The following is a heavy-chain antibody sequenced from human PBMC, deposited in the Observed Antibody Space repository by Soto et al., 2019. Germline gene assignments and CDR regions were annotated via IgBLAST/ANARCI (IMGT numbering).Heavy chain of an antibody. Sequence: QVQLVQSGAEVKKPGASVKVSCKASGYTFTGYYMHWVRQAPGQGLEWMGWINPNSGGTNYAQKFQGWVTMTRDTSISTAYMALSRLRSVDTAVYYCARGGYSSSWYMFDYCYGMDVWGQGTTVTVSS. CDR1: GYTFTGYY. CDR3: ARGGYSSSWYMFDYCYGMDV. D-gene: IGHD6-13*01. J-gene: IGHJ6*02. V-gene: IGHV1-2*04. CDR2: INPNSGGT.